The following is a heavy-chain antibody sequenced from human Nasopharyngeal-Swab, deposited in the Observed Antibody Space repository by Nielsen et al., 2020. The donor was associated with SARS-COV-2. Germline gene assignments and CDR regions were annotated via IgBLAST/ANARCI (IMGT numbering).Heavy chain of an antibody. CDR3: ARSTYYYDSSGYSFDY. Sequence: GGSLRLSCAASGFTFSSYGMHWVRQAPGKGLEWVAVISYDGSNKYYADSVKGRFTISRDNSKNTLYLQMNSLRAEDTAVYYCARSTYYYDSSGYSFDYWGQGTLVTVSS. CDR2: ISYDGSNK. CDR1: GFTFSSYG. V-gene: IGHV3-30*03. J-gene: IGHJ4*02. D-gene: IGHD3-22*01.